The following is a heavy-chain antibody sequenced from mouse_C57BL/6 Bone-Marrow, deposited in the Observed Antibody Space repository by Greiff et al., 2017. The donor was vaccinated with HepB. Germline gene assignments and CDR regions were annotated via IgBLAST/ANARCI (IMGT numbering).Heavy chain of an antibody. CDR3: ARWLYSNPFAY. Sequence: EVQRVESGGGLVQPGGSLKLSCAASGFTFSDYGMAWVRQAPRKGPEWVAFISNLAYSIYYADTVTGRFTISRENAKNTLYLEMSSLRSEDTAMYYCARWLYSNPFAYWGQGTLVTVSA. D-gene: IGHD2-5*01. J-gene: IGHJ3*01. CDR2: ISNLAYSI. CDR1: GFTFSDYG. V-gene: IGHV5-15*01.